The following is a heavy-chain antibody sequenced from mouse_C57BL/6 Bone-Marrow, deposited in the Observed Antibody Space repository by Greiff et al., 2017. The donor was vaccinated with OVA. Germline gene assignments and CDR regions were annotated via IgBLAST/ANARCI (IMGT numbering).Heavy chain of an antibody. D-gene: IGHD3-2*02. CDR1: GFPFNTSS. Sequence: EVKLMESGGGLVQSKGSLRLSCAASGFPFNTSSMHWVRQAPGKGLEWVARIRSKSSNYATYYAASVKDRFTISRDDSQSMLYLQMNNLKTEDTAMYYCVVQRRKDWFADWGKGNLVTVS. CDR2: IRSKSSNYAT. V-gene: IGHV10-3*01. J-gene: IGHJ3*01. CDR3: VVQRRKDWFAD.